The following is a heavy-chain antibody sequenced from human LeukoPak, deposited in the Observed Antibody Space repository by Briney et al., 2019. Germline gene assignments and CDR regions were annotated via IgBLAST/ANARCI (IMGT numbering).Heavy chain of an antibody. CDR3: ARDRVGGLADY. CDR1: GGTFSSYA. V-gene: IGHV1-69*05. Sequence: GASVKVSCKASGGTFSSYAISWVRQAPGQGLEWMGGIIPIFGTANYAQKVQGRVTMTRDTSTSTVYMELSSLRSEDTAVYYCARDRVGGLADYWGQGTLVTVSS. CDR2: IIPIFGTA. J-gene: IGHJ4*02. D-gene: IGHD6-19*01.